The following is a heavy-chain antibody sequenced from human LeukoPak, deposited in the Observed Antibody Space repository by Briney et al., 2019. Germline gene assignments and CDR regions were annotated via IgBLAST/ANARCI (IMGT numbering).Heavy chain of an antibody. V-gene: IGHV4-39*02. J-gene: IGHJ4*02. CDR3: ARKGYSYGFLNY. CDR2: IYYSGST. Sequence: SETLSLTCTVSGGSISSSSYYWGWIRQPPGKGLEWIGSIYYSGSTYYNPSLKSRVTMSVDTSKNHFSLKLSSVTAADTAMYYCARKGYSYGFLNYWGQGTLVTVSS. D-gene: IGHD5-18*01. CDR1: GGSISSSSYY.